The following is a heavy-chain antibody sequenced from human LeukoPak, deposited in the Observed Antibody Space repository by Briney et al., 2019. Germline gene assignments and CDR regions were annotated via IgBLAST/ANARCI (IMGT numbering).Heavy chain of an antibody. V-gene: IGHV3-11*05. Sequence: GGPLRLSCAASGFTFSDYYMSWIRQAPGKGLEWVSYISSSSSYTNYADSVKGRFTISRDNAKNSLYLQMNSLRAEDTAVYYCARDWLAAAGTFDYWGQGTLVTVSS. CDR1: GFTFSDYY. J-gene: IGHJ4*02. CDR3: ARDWLAAAGTFDY. D-gene: IGHD6-13*01. CDR2: ISSSSSYT.